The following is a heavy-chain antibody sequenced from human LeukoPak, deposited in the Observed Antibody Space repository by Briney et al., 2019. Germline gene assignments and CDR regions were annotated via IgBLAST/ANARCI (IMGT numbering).Heavy chain of an antibody. CDR1: GGSFSGYY. CDR2: IYHSGST. CDR3: AGSIWFGEFNAEVVFDY. J-gene: IGHJ4*02. V-gene: IGHV4-34*01. Sequence: SETLSLTCAVYGGSFSGYYWSWIRQPPEMGLEWIGQIYHSGSTKYNGSLKSRVTISVDTSKNQFSLKLNSVTAADTAVYYCAGSIWFGEFNAEVVFDYWGQGTLVTVSS. D-gene: IGHD3-10*01.